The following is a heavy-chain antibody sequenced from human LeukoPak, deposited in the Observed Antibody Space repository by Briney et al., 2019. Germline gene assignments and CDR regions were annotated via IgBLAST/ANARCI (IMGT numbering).Heavy chain of an antibody. CDR2: IWYDGSNN. CDR3: ARMLGGAGDY. V-gene: IGHV3-33*01. D-gene: IGHD3-16*01. CDR1: GFTFTSYG. J-gene: IGHJ4*02. Sequence: PGRSLRLSCAASGFTFTSYGMHWVRQAPGKGLEWVAVIWYDGSNNYYADSVKGRFTISRDNARNSLYLQMNSLRAEDTAVYYCARMLGGAGDYWGQGTLVTVSS.